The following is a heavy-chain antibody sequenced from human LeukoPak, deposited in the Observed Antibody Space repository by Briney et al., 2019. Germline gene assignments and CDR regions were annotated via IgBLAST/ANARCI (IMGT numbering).Heavy chain of an antibody. Sequence: SVKLSCKASGCTFSSYTISWMRQAHGQGMEWMGRIIPILGIANYAQKFQGRVTITADKSTSTAYMELSSLRSEDTAVYYCARDLLYSSSSLTFDYWGQGTLVTVSS. CDR2: IIPILGIA. V-gene: IGHV1-69*04. J-gene: IGHJ4*02. D-gene: IGHD6-6*01. CDR1: GCTFSSYT. CDR3: ARDLLYSSSSLTFDY.